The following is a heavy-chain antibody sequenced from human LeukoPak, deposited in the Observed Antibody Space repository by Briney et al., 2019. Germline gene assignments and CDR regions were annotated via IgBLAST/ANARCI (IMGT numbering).Heavy chain of an antibody. D-gene: IGHD4-17*01. CDR1: GFTFRNYL. J-gene: IGHJ2*01. V-gene: IGHV3-7*01. Sequence: GGSLRLSCAVSGFTFRNYLMSWVRQAPGKGLEWVANIKQDGSEKYYVDSVKGRFTISRDNAKNSLYLQMNSLRAEDTAVYYCAREKAEDYGDYGWYFDLWGRGTLVTVSS. CDR2: IKQDGSEK. CDR3: AREKAEDYGDYGWYFDL.